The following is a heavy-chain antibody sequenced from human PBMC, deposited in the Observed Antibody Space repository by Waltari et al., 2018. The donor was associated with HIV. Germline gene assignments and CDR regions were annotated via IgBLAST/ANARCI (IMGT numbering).Heavy chain of an antibody. CDR2: IKTKTDGGTT. Sequence: EVHLVESGGGLITPGGSLRLSCAASGFTSSYAWMCGVRQAPGKGLEWVGRIKTKTDGGTTDYAAPVKGRFTISRDDSKNTLYLQMNNLKTEDTAVYYCATDRRGAFDIWGQGTMVTVSS. J-gene: IGHJ3*02. V-gene: IGHV3-15*01. CDR1: GFTSSYAW. CDR3: ATDRRGAFDI.